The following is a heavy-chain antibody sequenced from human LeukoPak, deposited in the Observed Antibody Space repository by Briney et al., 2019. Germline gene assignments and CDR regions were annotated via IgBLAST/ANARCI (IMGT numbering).Heavy chain of an antibody. D-gene: IGHD3-22*01. CDR3: ARDYYDSSGPTGDY. CDR1: GFTFDDYA. Sequence: PGGSLRLSCAVSGFTFDDYAMHWVRHAPGKGLEWVSGISWNSGSIAYADSAKGRFTISRDNAKNSLYLQMNSVRAEDTAVYYCARDYYDSSGPTGDYWGQGTLVTVSS. V-gene: IGHV3-9*01. CDR2: ISWNSGSI. J-gene: IGHJ4*02.